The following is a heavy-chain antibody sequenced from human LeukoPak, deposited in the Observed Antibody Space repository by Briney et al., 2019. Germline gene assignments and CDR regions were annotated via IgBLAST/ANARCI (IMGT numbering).Heavy chain of an antibody. CDR3: ARGLLPGVGMGDY. D-gene: IGHD6-13*01. V-gene: IGHV3-74*03. CDR1: GFTFKDYW. Sequence: GGSLRLSCAVSGFTFKDYWMHWVRQVPGKGLEWVSCMNTDGSDRKYAGSVEGRFTISRDSANNRLYLVMNSLRVEDTAVYYCARGLLPGVGMGDYWGQGTLVTVSS. J-gene: IGHJ4*02. CDR2: MNTDGSDR.